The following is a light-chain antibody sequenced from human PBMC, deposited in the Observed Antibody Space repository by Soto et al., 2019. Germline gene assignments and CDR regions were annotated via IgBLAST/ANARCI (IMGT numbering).Light chain of an antibody. V-gene: IGLV2-23*01. CDR3: CSYADSSTYV. CDR1: SSDVGSYNV. Sequence: QSVLTQPASVSGSPGQSVTISCTGTSSDVGSYNVVSWYQQHPGKAPKLMIYEGSKRPSGVSNRFSGSKSGNTAYLTISGLQAEDEADYYCCSYADSSTYVFGTGTKVTVL. J-gene: IGLJ1*01. CDR2: EGS.